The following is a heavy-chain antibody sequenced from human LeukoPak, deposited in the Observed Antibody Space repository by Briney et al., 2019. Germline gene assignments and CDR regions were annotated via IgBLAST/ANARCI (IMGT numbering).Heavy chain of an antibody. CDR3: ARDFMYSITCAGC. J-gene: IGHJ4*02. CDR2: IYSGGST. Sequence: GGSLRLSCAASGFTVSSNYMSWVRQAPGKGLEWVSVIYSGGSTYYADSVKGRFTISRDNSKNTLYLQMNSLRVEDTAVYYCARDFMYSITCAGCWGQGTLVTVSS. V-gene: IGHV3-53*01. D-gene: IGHD6-13*01. CDR1: GFTVSSNY.